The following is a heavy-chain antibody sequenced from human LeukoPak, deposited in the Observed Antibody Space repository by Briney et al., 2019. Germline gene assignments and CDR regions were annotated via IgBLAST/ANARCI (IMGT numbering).Heavy chain of an antibody. V-gene: IGHV3-23*01. CDR2: ISGSGGST. D-gene: IGHD5-12*01. CDR1: GFTFSSYA. CDR3: AIAGRYSGYDYEGYSSPTGPYYFDY. Sequence: PGGSLRLSCAASGFTFSSYAMSWVRQAPGKGLEWVSAISGSGGSTYYADSVKGRFTISRDNSKNTLYLQMNSLRAEDTAVYYCAIAGRYSGYDYEGYSSPTGPYYFDYWGQGTLVTVSS. J-gene: IGHJ4*02.